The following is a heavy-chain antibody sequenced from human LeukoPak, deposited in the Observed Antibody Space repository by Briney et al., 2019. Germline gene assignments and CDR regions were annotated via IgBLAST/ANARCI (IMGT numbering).Heavy chain of an antibody. CDR3: ARGLVAAIPYYYYYYMDV. CDR1: GFTFSSCA. D-gene: IGHD2-15*01. V-gene: IGHV3-30*04. CDR2: ISYDGSNK. J-gene: IGHJ6*03. Sequence: PGGSLRLSCAASGFTFSSCAIHWVRQAPGKGLEWVAVISYDGSNKYYADSVKGRFTISRDNSKNTLYLQMNSLRAEDTAVYYCARGLVAAIPYYYYYYMDVWGKGTTVTVSS.